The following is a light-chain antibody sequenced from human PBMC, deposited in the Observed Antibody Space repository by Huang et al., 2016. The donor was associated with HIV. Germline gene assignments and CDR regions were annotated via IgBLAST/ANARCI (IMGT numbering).Light chain of an antibody. J-gene: IGKJ2*01. CDR1: QSISNN. CDR3: QQYHNWPPYT. V-gene: IGKV3-15*01. Sequence: EILLTQSPATLSVSPGERVTLSCRASQSISNNLAWYQQKPGQAPRLLIYGASTRATAIPARFSGSASGKEFTLTMSSLQSEDFAVYYCQQYHNWPPYTFGQGTKLEI. CDR2: GAS.